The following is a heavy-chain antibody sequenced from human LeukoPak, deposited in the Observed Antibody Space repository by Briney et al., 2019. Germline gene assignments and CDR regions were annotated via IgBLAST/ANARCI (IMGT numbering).Heavy chain of an antibody. V-gene: IGHV3-11*01. CDR3: ARDGEPYYYDSSGPYFDY. CDR2: ISSSGSTI. D-gene: IGHD3-22*01. Sequence: PGGSLRLSCAASGFTFSDYYMSWIRQAPGKGLEWVSYISSSGSTIYYADSVKGRFTISRDNAKNSLYLQMNSLRAEDTAVYYCARDGEPYYYDSSGPYFDYWGQGTLVTVSS. CDR1: GFTFSDYY. J-gene: IGHJ4*02.